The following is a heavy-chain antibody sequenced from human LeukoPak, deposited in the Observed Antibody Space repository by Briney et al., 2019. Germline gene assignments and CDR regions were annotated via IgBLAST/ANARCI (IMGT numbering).Heavy chain of an antibody. CDR2: TYYRSKWYN. D-gene: IGHD2-2*01. CDR1: GDNVFGSSVA. CDR3: AREVVPAAIRAAGEYNWFDP. Sequence: SQTLSLTCAISGDNVFGSSVAWNWIRQSPSRGLEWLGRTYYRSKWYNDYAVSVKSRITINPDTSKNQFSLQLNSVTPEDTAVYYCAREVVPAAIRAAGEYNWFDPWGQGTLVTVSS. V-gene: IGHV6-1*01. J-gene: IGHJ5*02.